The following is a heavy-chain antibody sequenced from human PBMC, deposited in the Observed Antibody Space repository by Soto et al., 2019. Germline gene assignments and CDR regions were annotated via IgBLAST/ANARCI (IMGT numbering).Heavy chain of an antibody. CDR1: GDSIDNTVFF. CDR2: ISSSGKT. V-gene: IGHV4-31*03. D-gene: IGHD4-17*01. J-gene: IGHJ5*02. Sequence: SETLSLTCSVSGDSIDNTVFFWNWIRQHPEKGLEWIGYISSSGKTYYDPSLKSRVTMSLDTSRNQFSLNLTSVTAADTAVYFCARHLSGDYPNSNWFDPWGQGTLVTVSS. CDR3: ARHLSGDYPNSNWFDP.